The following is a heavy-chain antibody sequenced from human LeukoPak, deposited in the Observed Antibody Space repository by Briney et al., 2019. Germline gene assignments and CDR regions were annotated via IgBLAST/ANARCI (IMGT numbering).Heavy chain of an antibody. D-gene: IGHD4-17*01. CDR3: ASGGTTVTTPFDY. Sequence: GASVKVSCKASGYTFTSYYMHWVRQAPGQGLEWMGIINPSGGSTNYAQKFQGRVTMTRDMSTSTVYMELSSLRSEDTAVYYCASGGTTVTTPFDYWGQGTLVTVSS. J-gene: IGHJ4*02. CDR1: GYTFTSYY. V-gene: IGHV1-46*01. CDR2: INPSGGST.